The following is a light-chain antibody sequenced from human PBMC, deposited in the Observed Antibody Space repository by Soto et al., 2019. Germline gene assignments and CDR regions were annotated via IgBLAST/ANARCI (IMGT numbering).Light chain of an antibody. CDR2: GSG. J-gene: IGLJ1*01. CDR3: QSYDSSLSGYV. Sequence: QSVLTQPPAASGTPGQRITISCSGSSSNIGASYDVHWYQQLPGTAPKVVIYGSGNRPSGVPDRFSGSKSGTSASLAIAGLQAEDEADYYCQSYDSSLSGYVFGTGTKVTVL. CDR1: SSNIGASYD. V-gene: IGLV1-40*01.